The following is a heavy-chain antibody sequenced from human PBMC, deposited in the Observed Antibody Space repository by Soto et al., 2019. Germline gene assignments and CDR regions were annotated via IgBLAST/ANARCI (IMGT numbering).Heavy chain of an antibody. Sequence: QLQMVESGGGVVQPGGSLRLSCAVSGFTFSSYALHWVRQAPGKGLEWVAVISLEGTSMYYADSVKGRFTISRDNSKNILYLHLSGLSVDDTAVYHCARCSATIAVAGMDVWGQGTTVTVSS. CDR2: ISLEGTSM. J-gene: IGHJ6*02. V-gene: IGHV3-30-3*02. CDR3: ARCSATIAVAGMDV. CDR1: GFTFSSYA. D-gene: IGHD6-19*01.